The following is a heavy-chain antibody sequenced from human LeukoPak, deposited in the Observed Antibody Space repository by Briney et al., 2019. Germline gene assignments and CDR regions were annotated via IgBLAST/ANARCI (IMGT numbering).Heavy chain of an antibody. CDR3: ARDAAPYYYASGIFRKNNWFDP. CDR2: INHSGST. CDR1: GGSFSGYY. V-gene: IGHV4-34*01. D-gene: IGHD3-10*01. Sequence: SETLSLTCAAYGGSFSGYYWSWIRQPPGKGLEWIGEINHSGSTNYNPSLKSRLTISVDTSKNQFSLRLSSVTAADTAVYYCARDAAPYYYASGIFRKNNWFDPWGQGTLVTVSP. J-gene: IGHJ5*02.